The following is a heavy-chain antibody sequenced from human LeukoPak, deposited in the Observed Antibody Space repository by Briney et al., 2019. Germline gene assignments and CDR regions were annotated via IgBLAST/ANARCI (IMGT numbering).Heavy chain of an antibody. V-gene: IGHV4-61*02. Sequence: SQTLSLTCTVSGGSISSGNYYWNWIRQPAGKGLEWIGRIYTSGSTSYNPSLKSRVTISLDTSKNQFSLKLSSVTAADTAIYYCATEGGRRGFMVRGTKYYFDYWGQGTLVTVSS. CDR1: GGSISSGNYY. J-gene: IGHJ4*02. CDR2: IYTSGST. D-gene: IGHD3-10*01. CDR3: ATEGGRRGFMVRGTKYYFDY.